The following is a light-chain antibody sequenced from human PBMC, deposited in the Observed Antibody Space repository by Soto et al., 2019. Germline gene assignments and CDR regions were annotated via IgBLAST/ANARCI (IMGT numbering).Light chain of an antibody. V-gene: IGKV1-33*01. CDR3: QLYDSLPLLT. CDR2: DAS. J-gene: IGKJ4*01. CDR1: HDISNY. Sequence: DIQRTQSPSSLSASVGDRVTITCQSSHDISNYLNWYQQRPGKAPTLLIYDASNLQTGVPSRFSGSGSGTDFTSTISSLQPEDIATYYCQLYDSLPLLTFGGGTKLDIK.